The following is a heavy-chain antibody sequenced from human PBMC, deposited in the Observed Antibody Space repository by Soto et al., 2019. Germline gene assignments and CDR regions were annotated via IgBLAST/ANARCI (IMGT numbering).Heavy chain of an antibody. CDR2: IYPDDSDT. J-gene: IGHJ6*02. CDR3: VRVPQNYYYYMTDV. Sequence: GESLKISCKSSGYIFGTYWIGWVRQMSGKGLEWMGIIYPDDSDTRYSPSFQGQVTISADKSISTAYLHWSSLKASDTATYYCVRVPQNYYYYMTDVWGQGTTVTVSS. CDR1: GYIFGTYW. V-gene: IGHV5-51*01.